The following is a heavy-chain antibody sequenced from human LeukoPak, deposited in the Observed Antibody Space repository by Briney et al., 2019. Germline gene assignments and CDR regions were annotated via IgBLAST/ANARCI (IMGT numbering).Heavy chain of an antibody. J-gene: IGHJ6*02. CDR1: GGSISSYY. CDR2: IYYSGST. D-gene: IGHD2-2*01. V-gene: IGHV4-59*08. Sequence: SETLSLTCTVSGGSISSYYWSWIRQPPGKGLEWIGYIYYSGSTNYNPSLKSRVTISVDTSKNQFSLKLSSVTAADTAVYYCARGREDIVVVPAQPEYYYYGMDVWGQGTTVTVSS. CDR3: ARGREDIVVVPAQPEYYYYGMDV.